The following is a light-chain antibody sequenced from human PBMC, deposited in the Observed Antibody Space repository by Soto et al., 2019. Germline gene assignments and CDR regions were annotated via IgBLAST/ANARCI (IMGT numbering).Light chain of an antibody. Sequence: VMTQAPATLSVSPGERATLSCRASQTINNNVAWYQLKDGQVPRLVIYGASTRATDIPARFSGSGSGTEFTLTISSLEPGDFAVYYCQQRSSWPWTFGQGTKVDIK. V-gene: IGKV3-11*01. CDR3: QQRSSWPWT. CDR1: QTINNN. CDR2: GAS. J-gene: IGKJ1*01.